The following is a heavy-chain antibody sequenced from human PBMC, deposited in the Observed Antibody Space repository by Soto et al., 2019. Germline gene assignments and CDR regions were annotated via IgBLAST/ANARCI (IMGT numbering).Heavy chain of an antibody. Sequence: PGGSLRLSCAASGFTFSSYGMHWVRQAPGKGLEWVAVIWYDGSNKYYADSVKGRFTISRDNSKNTLYLQMNSLRAEDTAVYYCARDRVGYCSSTSCHNYYYYGMDVWGQGTTVTVSS. V-gene: IGHV3-33*01. J-gene: IGHJ6*02. CDR2: IWYDGSNK. D-gene: IGHD2-2*01. CDR3: ARDRVGYCSSTSCHNYYYYGMDV. CDR1: GFTFSSYG.